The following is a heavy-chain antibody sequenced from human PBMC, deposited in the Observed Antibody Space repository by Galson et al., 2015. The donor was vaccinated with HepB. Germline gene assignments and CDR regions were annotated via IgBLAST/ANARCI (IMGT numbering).Heavy chain of an antibody. D-gene: IGHD6-19*01. CDR1: GFTFDDYV. Sequence: SLRLSCAASGFTFDDYVMSWVRQGPGKGLEWISGINWNGDSTGYADSVKGRFTISRDNAKNSLYLQMNSLRADDTAFYYCARDEGGFGQWIPFDSWGQGTLVTVSS. V-gene: IGHV3-20*04. CDR3: ARDEGGFGQWIPFDS. J-gene: IGHJ4*02. CDR2: INWNGDST.